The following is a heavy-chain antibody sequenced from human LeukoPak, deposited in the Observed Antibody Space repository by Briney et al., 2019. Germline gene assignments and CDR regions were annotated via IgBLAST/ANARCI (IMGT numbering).Heavy chain of an antibody. D-gene: IGHD2-21*02. CDR2: IYCSGST. CDR3: ARLYCGGDCFAGYFDY. Sequence: SETLSLTCTVSGGSISSYYWSWIRQPPGKGLEWIGYIYCSGSTNYNPSLKSRVTISVDTSKNQFSLKLSSVTAADTAVYYCARLYCGGDCFAGYFDYWGQGTLVTVSS. J-gene: IGHJ4*02. V-gene: IGHV4-59*01. CDR1: GGSISSYY.